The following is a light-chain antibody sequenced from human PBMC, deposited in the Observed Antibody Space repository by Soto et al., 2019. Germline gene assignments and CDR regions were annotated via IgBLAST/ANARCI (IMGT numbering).Light chain of an antibody. J-gene: IGKJ3*01. Sequence: DIQMTQSPSSLSASVGDRVTITCLASHDIGNYLNWYQQKPGKAPKLLIYYASNFETGVSSRFSGSGSETDFTFTISSLQPEDIATYFCQQYENLPRFIFGPGTKVDIK. CDR2: YAS. CDR1: HDIGNY. V-gene: IGKV1-33*01. CDR3: QQYENLPRFI.